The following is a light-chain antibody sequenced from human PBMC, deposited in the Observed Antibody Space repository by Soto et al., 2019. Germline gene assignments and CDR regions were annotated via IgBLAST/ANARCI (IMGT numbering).Light chain of an antibody. CDR3: QKYDGPPLT. CDR2: DAF. V-gene: IGKV3-20*01. CDR1: QRLSIGS. Sequence: EIVLTQSPDTLSLSPGEIATLFCSASQRLSIGSLAWYQQKPGQAPRLLIYDAFTRHTGISDRFNGSGSGTVFVLTINRLEPEDSAVYFCQKYDGPPLTFGPGTKVDIK. J-gene: IGKJ3*01.